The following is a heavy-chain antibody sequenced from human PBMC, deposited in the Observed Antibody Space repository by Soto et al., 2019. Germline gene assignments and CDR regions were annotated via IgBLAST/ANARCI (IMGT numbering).Heavy chain of an antibody. Sequence: GGSLRLSCAASGFPFSSYAMSWVRQTPEKGLEWVAGISGGGNDRYYADFVQGRFTFSRDNSRNILYLQMNSLRAEDTAVYYCANRNSGYSLYWGQGTLVTVSS. V-gene: IGHV3-23*01. J-gene: IGHJ4*02. CDR3: ANRNSGYSLY. CDR2: ISGGGNDR. CDR1: GFPFSSYA. D-gene: IGHD5-12*01.